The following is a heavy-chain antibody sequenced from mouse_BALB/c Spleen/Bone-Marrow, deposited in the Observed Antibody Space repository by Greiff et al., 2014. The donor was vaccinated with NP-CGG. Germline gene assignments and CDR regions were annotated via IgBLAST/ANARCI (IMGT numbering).Heavy chain of an antibody. Sequence: EVMLVESXGSLVQPGGSLRLSCAASRFDFSRYWMTWVRQAPGKRLEWIGEINPASSTINYTPSLKDKFIISRDNAKNTLYLQMSKVRSEDTALYYCAGNGYYGWIAYWGQGTLVTVSA. V-gene: IGHV4-1*02. CDR3: AGNGYYGWIAY. CDR2: INPASSTI. CDR1: RFDFSRYW. J-gene: IGHJ3*01. D-gene: IGHD2-3*01.